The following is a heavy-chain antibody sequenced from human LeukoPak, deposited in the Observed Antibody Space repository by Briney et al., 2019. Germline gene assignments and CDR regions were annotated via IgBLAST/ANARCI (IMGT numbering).Heavy chain of an antibody. J-gene: IGHJ4*02. V-gene: IGHV3-30*04. CDR1: GFTFSSYA. D-gene: IGHD6-13*01. CDR2: ISYDGSHK. CDR3: ASDAPRGIAAPEYYFDY. Sequence: PGGSLRLSCAASGFTFSSYAMHWVRQAPGKGLEGVAVISYDGSHKYYADSVEGRFTISRDNSKNTLYLQMNSLRAADTAVYYCASDAPRGIAAPEYYFDYWGQGTLVTVSS.